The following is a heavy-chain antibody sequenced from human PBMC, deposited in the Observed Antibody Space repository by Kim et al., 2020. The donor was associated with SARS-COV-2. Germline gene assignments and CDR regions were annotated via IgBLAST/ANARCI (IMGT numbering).Heavy chain of an antibody. CDR1: GFTFSRSW. CDR2: INSDGSST. CDR3: ARVGHLGADYWGAQLYYFDY. J-gene: IGHJ4*02. Sequence: GGSLRLSCAASGFTFSRSWMHWVRQAPGKGLVWVSRINSDGSSTSYADSVKGRFTISRDNAKNTLYLQMNSVRAEDTAVYYCARVGHLGADYWGAQLYYFDYWGQGTLVTVSS. V-gene: IGHV3-74*01. D-gene: IGHD7-27*01.